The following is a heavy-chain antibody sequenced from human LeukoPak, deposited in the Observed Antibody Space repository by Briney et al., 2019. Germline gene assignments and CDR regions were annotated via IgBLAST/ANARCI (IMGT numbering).Heavy chain of an antibody. Sequence: SETLSLTCAVYGGSFSGYYWSWIRQPPGKGLEWIGEINHSGSTNYNPSLKSRVTISVDTSKNQFSLKLSSVTAADTAVYYCARPVSTPSWFDPWGQGTLVTVSS. J-gene: IGHJ5*02. D-gene: IGHD5/OR15-5a*01. CDR3: ARPVSTPSWFDP. V-gene: IGHV4-34*01. CDR2: INHSGST. CDR1: GGSFSGYY.